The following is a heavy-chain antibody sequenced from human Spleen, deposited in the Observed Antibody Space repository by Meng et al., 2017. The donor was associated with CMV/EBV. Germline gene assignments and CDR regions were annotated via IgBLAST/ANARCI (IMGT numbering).Heavy chain of an antibody. Sequence: SVKVSCKASEYTFTSYTISWVRQAPGQGLEWMGRIIPILGIANYAQKFQGRVTITADKSTSTAYMELSSLRSEDTAVYYCARGLVVVGATTTWYYGMDVWGQGTTVTVSS. J-gene: IGHJ6*02. CDR2: IIPILGIA. D-gene: IGHD1-26*01. V-gene: IGHV1-69*02. CDR3: ARGLVVVGATTTWYYGMDV. CDR1: EYTFTSYT.